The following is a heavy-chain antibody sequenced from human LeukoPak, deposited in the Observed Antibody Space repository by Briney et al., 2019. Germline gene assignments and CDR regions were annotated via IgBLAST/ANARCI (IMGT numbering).Heavy chain of an antibody. V-gene: IGHV4-31*03. Sequence: PSETLSFTCTVSGGSISSGGYYWSWIRQHPGKGLEWIGYIYYSGSTYYNPSLKSRVTISVDTSKNQFSLKLSSVTAADTAVYYCARRMSSSEFDPWGQGTLVTVSS. J-gene: IGHJ5*02. CDR3: ARRMSSSEFDP. CDR2: IYYSGST. D-gene: IGHD6-6*01. CDR1: GGSISSGGYY.